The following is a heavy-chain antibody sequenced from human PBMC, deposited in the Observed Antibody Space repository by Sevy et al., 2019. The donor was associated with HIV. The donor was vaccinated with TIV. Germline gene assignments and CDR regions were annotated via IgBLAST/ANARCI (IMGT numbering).Heavy chain of an antibody. V-gene: IGHV3-21*01. J-gene: IGHJ4*02. CDR2: ITGGSTYI. Sequence: GGSLRLSCAASGFTFNSYTMNWVRQAPGKGLEWVSSITGGSTYIYYADSVKGRFTISRDNAKNSLYLQMNSLRAEDTAVYYCARDGGCSSTSCLLYFDYWGRGSLVTVSS. CDR1: GFTFNSYT. D-gene: IGHD2-2*01. CDR3: ARDGGCSSTSCLLYFDY.